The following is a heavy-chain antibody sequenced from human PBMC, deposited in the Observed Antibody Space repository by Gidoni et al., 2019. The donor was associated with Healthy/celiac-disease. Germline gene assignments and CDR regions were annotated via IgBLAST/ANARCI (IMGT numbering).Heavy chain of an antibody. CDR1: GGSFSGYS. CDR3: ARGAFRQWLVGGGYYYYGMDV. CDR2: INHSGST. J-gene: IGHJ6*02. V-gene: IGHV4-34*01. Sequence: QVQLQQWGAGLLKPSETLSLTCAVYGGSFSGYSWSWIRQPPGKGLEWIGEINHSGSTNYNPSLKSRVTISVDTSKNQFSLKLSSVTAADTAVYYCARGAFRQWLVGGGYYYYGMDVWGQGTTVTVSS. D-gene: IGHD6-19*01.